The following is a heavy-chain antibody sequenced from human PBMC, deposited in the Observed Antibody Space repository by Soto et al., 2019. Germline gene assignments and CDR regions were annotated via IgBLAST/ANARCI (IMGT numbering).Heavy chain of an antibody. Sequence: GESLKISCNGSGYSFTSNWIGWVRQMPGKGLEWMGIIYPGDSDTRYSPSFQGQVTISADKSISTAFLQWSSLKASDTAMYYCARRQNNGNSRAFDYWGQGALVTVSS. CDR1: GYSFTSNW. CDR3: ARRQNNGNSRAFDY. CDR2: IYPGDSDT. D-gene: IGHD1-26*01. J-gene: IGHJ4*02. V-gene: IGHV5-51*01.